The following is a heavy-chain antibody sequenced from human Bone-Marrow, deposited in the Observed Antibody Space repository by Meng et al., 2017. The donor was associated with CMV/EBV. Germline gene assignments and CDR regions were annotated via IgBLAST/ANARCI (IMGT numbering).Heavy chain of an antibody. J-gene: IGHJ3*02. CDR1: GYSISSGYY. CDR2: IYHSGST. CDR3: ARDGLVEYQRKAAFDI. D-gene: IGHD2-2*01. Sequence: GSLRLSCTVSGYSISSGYYWGWIRQPPGKGLEWIGSIYHSGSTYYNPSLKSRVTISVDTSKNQFSLKLSSVTAADTAVYYCARDGLVEYQRKAAFDIWGQGTMVTVSS. V-gene: IGHV4-38-2*02.